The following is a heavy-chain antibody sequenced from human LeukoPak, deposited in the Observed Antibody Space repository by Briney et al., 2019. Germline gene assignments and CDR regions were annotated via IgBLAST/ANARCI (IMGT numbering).Heavy chain of an antibody. Sequence: ASVKVSFKVSGYTLTELSMHWVRQAPGKGLEWMGGFDPEDGETIYAQKFQGRVTMTEDASTDTAYMELSGLRSEDTAVYYCARDSFPAYYYDSSGYREPFDYWGQGTLVTVSS. CDR3: ARDSFPAYYYDSSGYREPFDY. CDR2: FDPEDGET. D-gene: IGHD3-22*01. J-gene: IGHJ4*02. V-gene: IGHV1-24*01. CDR1: GYTLTELS.